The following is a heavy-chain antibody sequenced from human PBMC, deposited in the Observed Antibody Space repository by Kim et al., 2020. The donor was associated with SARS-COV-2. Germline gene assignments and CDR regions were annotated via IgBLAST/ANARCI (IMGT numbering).Heavy chain of an antibody. CDR1: GGSISSSSYY. J-gene: IGHJ4*02. Sequence: SETLSPTCTVSGGSISSSSYYWGWIRQPPGKGLEWIGSIYYSGSTYYNPSLKSRVTISVDTSKNQFSLKLSSVTAADTAVYYCARTNVFSQDAYYYDSSGHGPHYFDYWGQGTLVTVSS. D-gene: IGHD3-22*01. CDR3: ARTNVFSQDAYYYDSSGHGPHYFDY. V-gene: IGHV4-39*07. CDR2: IYYSGST.